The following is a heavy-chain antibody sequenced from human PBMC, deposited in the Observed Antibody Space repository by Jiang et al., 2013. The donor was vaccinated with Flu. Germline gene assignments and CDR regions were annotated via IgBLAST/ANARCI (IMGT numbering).Heavy chain of an antibody. V-gene: IGHV6-1*01. J-gene: IGHJ6*03. CDR1: GDSVSSNSAA. D-gene: IGHD1-26*01. CDR3: ARGGFIVGTTPYYYYYMDV. Sequence: QTLSLTCAISGDSVSSNSAAWNWIRQSPSRGLEWLGRTYYRSKWYNDYAVSVKSRITINPDTSKNQFSLQLNSVTPEDTAVYYCARGGFIVGTTPYYYYYMDVWGKGTTVTVSS. CDR2: TYYRSKWYN.